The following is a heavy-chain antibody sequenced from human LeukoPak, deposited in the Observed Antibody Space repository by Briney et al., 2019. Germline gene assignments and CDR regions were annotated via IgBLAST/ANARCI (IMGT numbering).Heavy chain of an antibody. D-gene: IGHD3-22*01. CDR3: ARDSSGYYYKNWYFDL. CDR1: GGSISSYY. CDR2: IYYSGST. V-gene: IGHV4-59*01. J-gene: IGHJ2*01. Sequence: SETLSLTCTVSGGSISSYYWSWIRQPPGKGLEWIGYIYYSGSTNYNPSLKSRVTISVDTSKNQFSLKLSPVTAADTAVYYCARDSSGYYYKNWYFDLWGRGTLVTVSS.